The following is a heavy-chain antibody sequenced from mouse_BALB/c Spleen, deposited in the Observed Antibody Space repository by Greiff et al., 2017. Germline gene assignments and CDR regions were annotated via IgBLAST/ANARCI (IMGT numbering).Heavy chain of an antibody. V-gene: IGHV1S132*01. J-gene: IGHJ4*01. D-gene: IGHD2-14*01. CDR3: ARGNRYDERDAMDY. CDR1: GYTFTSYW. Sequence: VKLMESGAELVKPGASVKLSCKTSGYTFTSYWMQWVKQRPGQGLGWIGEIFPGTGTTYYNEKFKGKATLTKDTSSSTAYMQLSSLTSEDSAVLFCARGNRYDERDAMDYWGQGTSVTVSS. CDR2: IFPGTGTT.